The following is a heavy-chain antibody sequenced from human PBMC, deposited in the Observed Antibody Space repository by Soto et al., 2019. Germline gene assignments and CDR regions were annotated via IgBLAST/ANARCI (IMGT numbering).Heavy chain of an antibody. J-gene: IGHJ4*02. CDR1: GFTFSSYA. Sequence: EVQLLESGGGSVLPGGSLRLSCAASGFTFSSYAMHWVRRPPGKGLEWVSSISGSGGTAYYADSVKGRFSISRDSLVNTLYLQMNSLRAEDPAVYYCAKGRGQNWNLDYWGQGTLVTVSP. CDR2: ISGSGGTA. CDR3: AKGRGQNWNLDY. V-gene: IGHV3-23*01. D-gene: IGHD1-1*01.